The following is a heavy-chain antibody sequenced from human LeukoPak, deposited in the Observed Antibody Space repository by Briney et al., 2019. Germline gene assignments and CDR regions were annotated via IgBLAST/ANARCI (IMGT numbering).Heavy chain of an antibody. CDR3: ARDYYDSSGYFDY. CDR1: GSTFSSYP. V-gene: IGHV3-30-3*01. D-gene: IGHD3-22*01. CDR2: ISYDGSNK. J-gene: IGHJ4*02. Sequence: GRSLRLSCAASGSTFSSYPMHWVRQAPGKGLEWVAIISYDGSNKYYADSVKGRFTISRDNSKNTLYLQMNSLRAEDTAVYYCARDYYDSSGYFDYWGQGTLVTVSS.